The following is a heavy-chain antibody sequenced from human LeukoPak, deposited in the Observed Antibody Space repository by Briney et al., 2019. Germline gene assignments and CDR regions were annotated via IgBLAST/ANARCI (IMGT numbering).Heavy chain of an antibody. CDR2: INTNTGNP. CDR3: AKRSHCSGGSCYEPYWFDP. Sequence: ASVKVSCKASGYTFTGYYMHWARQAPGQGLEWMGWINTNTGNPTYAQGFTGRFVFSLDTSVSTAYLQISSLKAEDTAVYYCAKRSHCSGGSCYEPYWFDPWGQGTLVTVSS. D-gene: IGHD2-15*01. J-gene: IGHJ5*02. V-gene: IGHV7-4-1*02. CDR1: GYTFTGYY.